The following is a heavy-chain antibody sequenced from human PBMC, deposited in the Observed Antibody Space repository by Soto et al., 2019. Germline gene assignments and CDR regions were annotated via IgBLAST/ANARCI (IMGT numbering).Heavy chain of an antibody. D-gene: IGHD7-27*01. CDR3: ARGEALTGDVRHAFDI. V-gene: IGHV4-59*01. CDR1: GDSISSYY. J-gene: IGHJ3*02. CDR2: IYYSGST. Sequence: SETLSLTCTVSGDSISSYYWSWIRQPPGKGLEWIGYIYYSGSTNYNPSLKSRVTISVDTSKNQFSLKLSSVTAADTAVYYCARGEALTGDVRHAFDIWGQGTMVTVSS.